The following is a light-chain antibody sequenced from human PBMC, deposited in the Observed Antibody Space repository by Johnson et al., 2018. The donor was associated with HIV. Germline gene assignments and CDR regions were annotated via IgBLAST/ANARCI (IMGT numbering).Light chain of an antibody. V-gene: IGLV1-51*01. CDR1: NSNIGSNY. Sequence: QSVLTQPPSVSAAPGQKVTISCSGSNSNIGSNYVSWYQQLPGTAPKLLIYDNNKRPSGIPDRFSGSKSGTSATLGITGLQTGDEADDYCGTWDSSLSSYVIGTGTKVTVL. CDR2: DNN. CDR3: GTWDSSLSSYV. J-gene: IGLJ1*01.